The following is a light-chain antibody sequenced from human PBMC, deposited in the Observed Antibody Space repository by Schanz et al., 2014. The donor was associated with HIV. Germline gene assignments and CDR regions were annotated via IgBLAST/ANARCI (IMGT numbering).Light chain of an antibody. CDR3: QQFHLWPVT. V-gene: IGKV3-15*01. J-gene: IGKJ5*01. CDR1: QDINRN. CDR2: DTS. Sequence: EIVMTQSPATLSVSPGEGATLSCRASQDINRNLAWYLQKPGQAPKLLIYDTSTRATGVPARFSGSRSGPEFSLTINSLQSEDFAVYFCQQFHLWPVTFGQGTRLEIK.